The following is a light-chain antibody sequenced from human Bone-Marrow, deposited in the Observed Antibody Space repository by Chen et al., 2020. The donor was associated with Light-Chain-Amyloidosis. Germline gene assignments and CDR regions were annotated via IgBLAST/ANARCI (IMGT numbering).Light chain of an antibody. CDR3: QVWDRSSDRPV. CDR2: DDS. V-gene: IGLV3-21*02. Sequence: SYVLTQPSSVSVAPGQTATIACWGNNIGSTSVHWYQQTPGQAPLLVVYDDSDRPSGIPERLAGSYSGNTATLTISRVEAGDDADYYCQVWDRSSDRPVFGGGTKLTVL. CDR1: NIGSTS. J-gene: IGLJ3*02.